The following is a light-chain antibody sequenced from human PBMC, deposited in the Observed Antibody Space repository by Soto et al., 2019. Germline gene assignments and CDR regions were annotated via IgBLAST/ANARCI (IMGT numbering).Light chain of an antibody. V-gene: IGKV3-11*01. CDR1: QSITRN. Sequence: EIVMTQSPATLSVSPGERATLSCRASQSITRNLAWYQQSPGQAPRLLIYGASTRATGIPARFSGSGSGTDFTLTISSLEPEDFALYYCQQRSTWPTFGQGTRLEIK. CDR3: QQRSTWPT. CDR2: GAS. J-gene: IGKJ5*01.